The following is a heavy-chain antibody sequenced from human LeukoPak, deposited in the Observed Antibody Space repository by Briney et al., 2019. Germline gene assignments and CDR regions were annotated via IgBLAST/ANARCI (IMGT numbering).Heavy chain of an antibody. D-gene: IGHD6-13*01. CDR2: IYYSGST. CDR3: ASLYSSSWYFFDY. V-gene: IGHV4-39*01. Sequence: PLETLSLTCTVSGGSISSSSYYWGWIRQPPGKGLEWIGSIYYSGSTYYNPSLKSRVTISVDTSKNQFSLKLSSVTAADTAVYYCASLYSSSWYFFDYWGQGTLVTVSS. J-gene: IGHJ4*02. CDR1: GGSISSSSYY.